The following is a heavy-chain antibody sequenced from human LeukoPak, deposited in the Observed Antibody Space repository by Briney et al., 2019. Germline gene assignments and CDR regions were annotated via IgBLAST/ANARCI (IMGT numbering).Heavy chain of an antibody. CDR1: GGSISSYH. CDR2: IYYSGST. J-gene: IGHJ4*02. V-gene: IGHV4-59*01. CDR3: ASSPYGSGSYFDY. D-gene: IGHD3-10*01. Sequence: SETLSLTCTVSGGSISSYHWSWIRQPPGKGREGIRDIYYSGSTNYNPSLKSRVTISVDTSKNQSSLKLSSVTAADTAVYYGASSPYGSGSYFDYWGQGTLVTVSS.